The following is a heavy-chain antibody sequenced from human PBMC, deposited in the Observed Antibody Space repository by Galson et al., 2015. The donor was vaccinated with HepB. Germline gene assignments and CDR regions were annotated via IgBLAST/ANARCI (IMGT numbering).Heavy chain of an antibody. Sequence: SGFTFDDYGMHWVRQAPGKGLEWVAVISYDGSSKYYADSVKGRFTISRDNSKNTLYLQMNSLRAEDTAVYYCAKVSGQKPAELREVLKERGLDVWGQGTTVTVSS. CDR1: GFTFDDYG. CDR3: AKVSGQKPAELREVLKERGLDV. CDR2: ISYDGSSK. V-gene: IGHV3-30*18. J-gene: IGHJ6*02. D-gene: IGHD1-26*01.